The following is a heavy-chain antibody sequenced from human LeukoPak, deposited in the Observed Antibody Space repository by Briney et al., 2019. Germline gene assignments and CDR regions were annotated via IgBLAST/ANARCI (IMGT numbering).Heavy chain of an antibody. J-gene: IGHJ4*02. CDR3: VKRRNNVYETSPWDPDY. CDR1: GNSFTNNW. D-gene: IGHD2-2*01. V-gene: IGHV5-51*01. Sequence: RGEALKISCKGSGNSFTNNWIAWVRQMPGKGLEWMGIISPENSETHYSPAFQGQVTISVDRSITTAYLQWNSLKASDTAMYYCVKRRNNVYETSPWDPDYWGQGTLVTVSS. CDR2: ISPENSET.